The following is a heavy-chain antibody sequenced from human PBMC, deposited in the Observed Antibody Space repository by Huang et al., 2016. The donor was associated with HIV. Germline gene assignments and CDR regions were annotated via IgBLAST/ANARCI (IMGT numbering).Heavy chain of an antibody. Sequence: DVQLVESGGGLVQPGRSLRLSCTASGFTFGDYAMSWFRQAPGKGLVWVGLIKSKAYGGTTQYASSVKDRFIISRDDSKDIAYLQMNSLKTEDTAVYYCLIYSHMDVWGKGTTVSVSS. CDR2: IKSKAYGGTT. J-gene: IGHJ6*03. CDR3: LIYSHMDV. CDR1: GFTFGDYA. V-gene: IGHV3-49*03.